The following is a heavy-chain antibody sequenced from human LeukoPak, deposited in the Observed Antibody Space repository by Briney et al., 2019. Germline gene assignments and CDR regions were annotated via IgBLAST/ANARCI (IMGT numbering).Heavy chain of an antibody. CDR1: GFTFTDSA. J-gene: IGHJ4*02. V-gene: IGHV3-23*01. D-gene: IGHD3-22*01. CDR2: ITGSGDYT. CDR3: ASRLMNDYDTSGYYY. Sequence: GGSLRLSCAGSGFTFTDSAINWVRQAPGKGLEGVSTITGSGDYTYYADSVKGRFTISRDNSKNTLYLQMNSLRAEDTAVYYCASRLMNDYDTSGYYYWGQGTLVTVSS.